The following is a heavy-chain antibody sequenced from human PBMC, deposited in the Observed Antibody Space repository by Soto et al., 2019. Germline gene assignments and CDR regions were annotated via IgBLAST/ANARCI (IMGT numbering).Heavy chain of an antibody. CDR3: ARAGTSTWYYDL. Sequence: QVKLQESGPGLVKPSETLSLTCSVSVDSMRTYYWNWIRQPPGGGLEWIGQIYYSGSTNYKPSLHRRVTMSVETSKNYFSLKLSSMTAADTGVYYWARAGTSTWYYDLWRRCTVVIVAS. CDR2: IYYSGST. D-gene: IGHD1-1*01. J-gene: IGHJ2*01. V-gene: IGHV4-59*01. CDR1: VDSMRTYY.